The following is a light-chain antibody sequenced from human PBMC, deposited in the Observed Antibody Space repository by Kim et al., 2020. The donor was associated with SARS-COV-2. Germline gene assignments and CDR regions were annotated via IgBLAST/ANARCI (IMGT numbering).Light chain of an antibody. J-gene: IGKJ1*01. CDR2: DAS. Sequence: EIVLTQSPGTLSLSPGERATLSCRASQSISSNYLSWYQHKPGQAPRLLIYDASSRATGIADRFSGSGSGTDFTLTISRLEPEDFAVYYCQQYGSSPRTFGQGTKVDIK. CDR3: QQYGSSPRT. CDR1: QSISSNY. V-gene: IGKV3-20*01.